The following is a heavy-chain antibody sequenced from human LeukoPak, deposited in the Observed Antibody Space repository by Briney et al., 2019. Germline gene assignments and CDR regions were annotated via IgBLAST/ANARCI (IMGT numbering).Heavy chain of an antibody. J-gene: IGHJ4*02. CDR3: ARERQNKDFWSGGDY. V-gene: IGHV3-30*02. Sequence: GGSLRLSCAASGFTFSSYGMHWVRQAPGKGLEWVAFIRYDGSNKYYADSVKGRFTISRDNAKNSLYLQMNSLRAEDTAVYYCARERQNKDFWSGGDYWGQGTLVTVSS. CDR2: IRYDGSNK. CDR1: GFTFSSYG. D-gene: IGHD3-3*01.